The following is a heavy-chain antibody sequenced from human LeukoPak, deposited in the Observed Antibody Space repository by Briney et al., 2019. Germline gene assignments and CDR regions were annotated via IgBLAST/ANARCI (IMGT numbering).Heavy chain of an antibody. CDR1: GFTFSDYY. CDR3: AKRITVCSSTSCYTGGDLDY. V-gene: IGHV3-11*04. CDR2: ISSSGSTI. J-gene: IGHJ4*02. Sequence: GGSLRLSCAASGFTFSDYYMSWIRQAPGKGLEWVSYISSSGSTIYYADSVKGRFTISRDNAKNSLYLQMNSLRAEDTAVYYCAKRITVCSSTSCYTGGDLDYWGQGTLVTVSS. D-gene: IGHD2-2*02.